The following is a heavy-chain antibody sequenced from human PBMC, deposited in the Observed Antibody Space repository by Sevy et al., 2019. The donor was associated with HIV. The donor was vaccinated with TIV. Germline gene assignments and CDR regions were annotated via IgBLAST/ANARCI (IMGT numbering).Heavy chain of an antibody. D-gene: IGHD4-17*01. CDR3: ARADYGDYSGGFDY. Sequence: GGSLRLSCAASGITFSSHAMHWVRQAPGKGLEWVTIISYDGSNKYYADSVKGRFTISRDNSKNTLYLQMNSLRAEDTAVYYCARADYGDYSGGFDYWGQGTLVTVSS. CDR1: GITFSSHA. J-gene: IGHJ4*02. CDR2: ISYDGSNK. V-gene: IGHV3-30-3*01.